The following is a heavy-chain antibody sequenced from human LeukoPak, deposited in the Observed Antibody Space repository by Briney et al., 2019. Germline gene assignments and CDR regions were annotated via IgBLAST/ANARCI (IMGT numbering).Heavy chain of an antibody. CDR2: ISAYNGNT. D-gene: IGHD3-9*01. J-gene: IGHJ5*02. Sequence: GASVKVSWKASGYTFTSYGISWVRQAPGQGSEWMGWISAYNGNTNYAKKRQDRVTISTDRSKSTAYMEVRRLRCEDTAVYYCARVVLSLRYFDSENLFDPWGQGALVTVSS. CDR1: GYTFTSYG. V-gene: IGHV1-18*01. CDR3: ARVVLSLRYFDSENLFDP.